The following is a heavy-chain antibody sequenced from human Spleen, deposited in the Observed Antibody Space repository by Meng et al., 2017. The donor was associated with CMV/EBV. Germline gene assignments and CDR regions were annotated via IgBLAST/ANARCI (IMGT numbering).Heavy chain of an antibody. CDR2: SGST. J-gene: IGHJ3*02. V-gene: IGHV4-59*12. CDR1: GGSISSSY. Sequence: SETLSLTCSVSGGSISSSYWSWIRQPPGKGLEWIGYSGSTNYNPSLQSRVTISLDTSKNQFSLKLSSVTAADTAVYYCARRDCRSTSCYTGHHDAFDIWGQGTMVTVSS. D-gene: IGHD2-2*02. CDR3: ARRDCRSTSCYTGHHDAFDI.